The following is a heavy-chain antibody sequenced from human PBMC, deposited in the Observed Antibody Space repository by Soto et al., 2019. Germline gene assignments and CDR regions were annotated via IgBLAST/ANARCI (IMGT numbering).Heavy chain of an antibody. J-gene: IGHJ3*02. CDR1: GFTVSSNY. CDR2: IYSGGST. D-gene: IGHD6-6*01. Sequence: EVQLVESGGGLIQPGGSLRLSCAASGFTVSSNYMSWVRQAPGKGLEWVSVIYSGGSTYYADSVKGRFTSSSNNSKNTQNHQMNSLRAEDTAVYYCARASSPRDSFDILGQGTMVTVSS. V-gene: IGHV3-53*01. CDR3: ARASSPRDSFDI.